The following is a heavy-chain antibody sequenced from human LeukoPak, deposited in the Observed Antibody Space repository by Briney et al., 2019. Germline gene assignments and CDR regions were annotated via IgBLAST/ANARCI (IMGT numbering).Heavy chain of an antibody. V-gene: IGHV3-20*04. CDR3: ARQSPYYDFWSGLGYYYYYMDV. D-gene: IGHD3-3*01. J-gene: IGHJ6*03. CDR2: INWNGGST. Sequence: GGSLRLSCAASGFTFDDYGMSWVRQAPGKGLEWVSGINWNGGSTGYADSVKGRFTISRDNAKNSLYLQMNSLRAEDTALYYCARQSPYYDFWSGLGYYYYYMDVWGKGTTVTVSS. CDR1: GFTFDDYG.